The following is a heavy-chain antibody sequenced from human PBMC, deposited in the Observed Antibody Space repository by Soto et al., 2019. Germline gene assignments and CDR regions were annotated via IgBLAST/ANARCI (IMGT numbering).Heavy chain of an antibody. CDR1: GGSFSGYY. J-gene: IGHJ4*02. CDR2: INHSGST. CDR3: ARVPESLYCGGDCYQYYFDY. Sequence: SETLSLTCAVYGGSFSGYYWSWIRQPPGKGLEWIGEINHSGSTNYNPSLKSRVTISVDTSKNQFSLKLSSVTAADTAVYYCARVPESLYCGGDCYQYYFDYWGKGTLVTVSS. D-gene: IGHD2-21*02. V-gene: IGHV4-34*01.